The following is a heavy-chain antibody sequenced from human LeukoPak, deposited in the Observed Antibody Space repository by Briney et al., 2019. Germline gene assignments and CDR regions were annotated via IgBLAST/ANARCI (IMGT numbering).Heavy chain of an antibody. V-gene: IGHV3-21*01. CDR3: ARCGYSSSWYFFVYYYGMDV. J-gene: IGHJ6*02. CDR2: ISSSSSYI. D-gene: IGHD6-13*01. Sequence: GGSLRLSCAASGFTFSSYSMNWVRQAPGKGLEWVSCISSSSSYIYYADSVKGRFTISRDNAKNSLYLQMNSLRAEDTAVYYCARCGYSSSWYFFVYYYGMDVWGQGTTVTVSS. CDR1: GFTFSSYS.